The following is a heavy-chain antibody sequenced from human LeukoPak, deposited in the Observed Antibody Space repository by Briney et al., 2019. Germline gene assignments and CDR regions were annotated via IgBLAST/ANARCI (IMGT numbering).Heavy chain of an antibody. CDR3: ATTLPSIRAFDI. V-gene: IGHV1-69*05. D-gene: IGHD1-7*01. CDR1: GGTFSTYA. CDR2: IIPIFGTA. J-gene: IGHJ3*02. Sequence: ASVKVSCKASGGTFSTYAISWVRQAPGQGLEWMGGIIPIFGTANYAQKFQGRVTITTDESTSTAYMELSSLRSEDTAVYYCATTLPSIRAFDIWGQGTMVTVSS.